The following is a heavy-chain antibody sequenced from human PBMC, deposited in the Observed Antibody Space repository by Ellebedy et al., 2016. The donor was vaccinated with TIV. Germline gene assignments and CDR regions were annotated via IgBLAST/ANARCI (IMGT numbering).Heavy chain of an antibody. CDR2: ITAGGNT. J-gene: IGHJ4*02. V-gene: IGHV3-23*01. CDR1: GFTFTNFA. Sequence: GESLKISCAASGFTFTNFAMTWVRQAPGKGLDWVSAITAGGNTHYADSVKGRFTISRDNSKTTLYLQMTSLRADDTAVYYCAKTEPYGTTWFGRIFWGQGTLVTVSS. D-gene: IGHD6-13*01. CDR3: AKTEPYGTTWFGRIF.